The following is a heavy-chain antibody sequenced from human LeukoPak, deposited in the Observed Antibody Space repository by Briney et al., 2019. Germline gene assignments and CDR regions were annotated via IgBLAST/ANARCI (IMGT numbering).Heavy chain of an antibody. CDR3: ARQRYCSSTSCYTFDPKYYFDY. J-gene: IGHJ4*02. CDR1: GGSISSSSYY. Sequence: PSETLSLTCTVSGGSISSSSYYWGWIRQPPGKGLEWIGSIYYSGSTYYNPSLKSRVTISVDTSKNQFSLKLSSVTAADTAVYYCARQRYCSSTSCYTFDPKYYFDYWGQGTLVTVSS. V-gene: IGHV4-39*01. CDR2: IYYSGST. D-gene: IGHD2-2*02.